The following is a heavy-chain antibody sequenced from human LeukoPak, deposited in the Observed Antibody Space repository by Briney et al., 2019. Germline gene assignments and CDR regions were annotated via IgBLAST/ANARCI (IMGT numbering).Heavy chain of an antibody. V-gene: IGHV4-39*01. CDR1: GGSISSSSYY. J-gene: IGHJ4*02. CDR2: IYYSGST. Sequence: SETLSLTSTVYGGSISSSSYYWGWIRQPPGKGLEWIGSIYYSGSTYYNPSLKSRVTISVDTSKNQFSLKLSSVTAADTAVYYCARLGLNYGSGSYYPYYFDYWGQGTLVTVSS. CDR3: ARLGLNYGSGSYYPYYFDY. D-gene: IGHD3-10*01.